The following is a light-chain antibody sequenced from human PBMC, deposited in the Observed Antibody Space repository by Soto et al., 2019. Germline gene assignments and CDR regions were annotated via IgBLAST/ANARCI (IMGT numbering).Light chain of an antibody. CDR3: GAWDNSLGVGV. CDR1: SSNIGNNY. J-gene: IGLJ3*02. Sequence: QSVLTQPPSVSAAPGQRVTISCSGSSSNIGNNYVSWYQQLPGTAPKLLIYENNKRPSGIPDRFSGSKSGTTATLAITGLQTGDEANYYCGAWDNSLGVGVFAGGTKVTVL. CDR2: ENN. V-gene: IGLV1-51*02.